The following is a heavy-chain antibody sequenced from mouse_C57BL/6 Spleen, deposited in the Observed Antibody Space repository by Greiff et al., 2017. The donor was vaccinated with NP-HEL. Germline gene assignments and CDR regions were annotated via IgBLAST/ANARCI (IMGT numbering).Heavy chain of an antibody. CDR2: IYPGSGST. CDR1: GYTFTSYW. V-gene: IGHV1-55*01. CDR3: AREYYGSTTDY. D-gene: IGHD1-1*01. Sequence: QVQLQQPGAELVKPGASVKMSCKAPGYTFTSYWITWVKQRPGQGLEWIGDIYPGSGSTNYNEKFKSKATLTVDTSSSTAYMQLSSLTSEDSAVYYCAREYYGSTTDYWGQGTTLTVSS. J-gene: IGHJ2*01.